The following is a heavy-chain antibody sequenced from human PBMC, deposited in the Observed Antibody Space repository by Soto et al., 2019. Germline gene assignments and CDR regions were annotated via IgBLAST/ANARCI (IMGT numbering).Heavy chain of an antibody. J-gene: IGHJ4*02. V-gene: IGHV3-48*03. CDR1: GFTFSSSE. Sequence: EVQLVESGGGLVQPGGSLRLSCAASGFTFSSSEMNWVRQAPGKGLEWVSHITSGSNTIYYADSVKGRFTISRDNAESSLDLQMNSLRAEDTAVYYCARSSGHYRPFDSWGQGTLVVVSS. D-gene: IGHD3-22*01. CDR2: ITSGSNTI. CDR3: ARSSGHYRPFDS.